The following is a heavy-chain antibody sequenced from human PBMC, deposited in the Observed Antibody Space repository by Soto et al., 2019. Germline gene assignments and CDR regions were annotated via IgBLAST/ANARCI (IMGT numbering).Heavy chain of an antibody. V-gene: IGHV3-11*06. D-gene: IGHD3-10*01. Sequence: GGSLRLSCAASGFTFSDYYMSWIRQAPGKGLEWVSYISSSSSSTSYADSMKGRFTISRDNAKNSLYLQMNSLRAEDTAVYYCARYYYASGSYHYYFDYSGQGTLVTVSS. CDR3: ARYYYASGSYHYYFDY. CDR1: GFTFSDYY. CDR2: ISSSSSST. J-gene: IGHJ4*02.